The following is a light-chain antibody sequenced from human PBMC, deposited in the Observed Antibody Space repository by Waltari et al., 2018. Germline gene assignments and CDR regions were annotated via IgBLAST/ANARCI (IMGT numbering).Light chain of an antibody. V-gene: IGLV2-14*03. CDR3: SSYTGDYTYV. Sequence: QSALTQPASVSGSPGQSITISCTGTSSDVGGFYFVSWYQQHPAKAPKLILSNVSRRPSGVSYRFSGSKSGNRASLTISGLQAEDEATYYCSSYTGDYTYVFGTGTEVTVV. J-gene: IGLJ1*01. CDR2: NVS. CDR1: SSDVGGFYF.